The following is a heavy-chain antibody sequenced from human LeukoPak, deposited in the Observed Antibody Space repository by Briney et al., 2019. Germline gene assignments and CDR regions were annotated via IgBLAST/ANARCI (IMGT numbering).Heavy chain of an antibody. J-gene: IGHJ4*02. V-gene: IGHV1-3*03. Sequence: ASVKVSCKASGYTFTSYAMHWVRQAPGQRLEWMGWINAGNGNTKYSQEFQGRVTITRDTSASTAYMELSSLRSEDMAVYYCARDAGIRWELLYWGQGTLVTVSS. D-gene: IGHD1-26*01. CDR1: GYTFTSYA. CDR2: INAGNGNT. CDR3: ARDAGIRWELLY.